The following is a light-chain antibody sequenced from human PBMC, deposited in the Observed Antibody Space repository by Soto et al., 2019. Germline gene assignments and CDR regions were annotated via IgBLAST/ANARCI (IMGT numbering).Light chain of an antibody. CDR1: QSLLHSNGYNY. Sequence: DIVMTQSPLSLPVTPGEPASISCRSSQSLLHSNGYNYLDWYLQKPGQSPQLLIYLCSNRASGVPERFSGSGSGTDFTLKISRVEAEDVGVYYCLQALQTPRVFTFGPGTKVDIK. CDR3: LQALQTPRVFT. CDR2: LCS. V-gene: IGKV2-28*01. J-gene: IGKJ3*01.